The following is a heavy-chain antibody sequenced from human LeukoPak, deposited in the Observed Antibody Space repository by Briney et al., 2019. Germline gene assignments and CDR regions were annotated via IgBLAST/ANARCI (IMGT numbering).Heavy chain of an antibody. Sequence: GGSLRLSCAASGFTFSGYAMSWVRQAPGKGLEWVSAISGSGGSTYYADSVKGRFTISRDNSKNTLYLQMNSLRAEDTAVYYCAKADSSSWYYFDYWGQGTLVTVSS. V-gene: IGHV3-23*01. CDR3: AKADSSSWYYFDY. CDR1: GFTFSGYA. J-gene: IGHJ4*02. D-gene: IGHD6-13*01. CDR2: ISGSGGST.